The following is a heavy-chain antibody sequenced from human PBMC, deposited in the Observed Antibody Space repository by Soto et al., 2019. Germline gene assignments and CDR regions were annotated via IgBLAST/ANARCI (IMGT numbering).Heavy chain of an antibody. V-gene: IGHV4-59*01. CDR3: TADYGLGSYRFDY. D-gene: IGHD3-10*01. CDR1: GDSFSSYS. CDR2: VYNGGST. J-gene: IGHJ4*02. Sequence: SETLSLTXTVSGDSFSSYSWSWIRLPPGKGLEWIGYVYNGGSTTYNPSLKSRLTMSVDTSKSQISLTLSSVTAADTAIYYCTADYGLGSYRFDYWGQGTLVTVSS.